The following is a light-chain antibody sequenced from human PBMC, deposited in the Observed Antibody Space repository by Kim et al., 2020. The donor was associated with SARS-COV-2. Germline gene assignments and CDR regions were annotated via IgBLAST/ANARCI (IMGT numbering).Light chain of an antibody. V-gene: IGLV2-8*01. CDR3: SSYAGSNSVV. CDR1: SSDGGGYNF. CDR2: EVS. J-gene: IGLJ2*01. Sequence: GQSVTSSCTGISSDGGGYNFVSWYQHHPGKAPKLIVYEVSKRPSGVPDRFSGSKSGNTASLTVSGLQAEDEADYYCSSYAGSNSVVFGGGTQLTVL.